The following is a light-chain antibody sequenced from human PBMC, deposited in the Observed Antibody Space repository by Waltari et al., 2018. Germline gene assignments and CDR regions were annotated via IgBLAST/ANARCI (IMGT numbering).Light chain of an antibody. CDR3: QHLNSNPLT. Sequence: DIQLTQSPSFLSASVGDRVTITCRASQGIRSYLAWYQQKPGKAPKLLIYAASTLQSGVPSRFSGSGSGTEFTLTISSLQPEDFAIYYCQHLNSNPLTFGQGTKLEIK. V-gene: IGKV1-9*01. J-gene: IGKJ2*01. CDR2: AAS. CDR1: QGIRSY.